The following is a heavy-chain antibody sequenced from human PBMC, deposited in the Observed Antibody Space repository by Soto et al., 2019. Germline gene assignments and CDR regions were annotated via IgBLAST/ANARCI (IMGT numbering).Heavy chain of an antibody. V-gene: IGHV2-5*01. J-gene: IGHJ4*02. CDR1: GFSLSTSGEG. CDR2: IYWNDDK. D-gene: IGHD3-3*01. Sequence: QITLKESGPTQVKPTQPLTLTCTFSGFSLSTSGEGVGWIRQPPGKALEWLALIYWNDDKPYRPSLKNRLTVTKDASKNQVVLTMTNMDTVDTATYYCVHSKYTDFWSGYYSFYFDYWGQGTLVTVSS. CDR3: VHSKYTDFWSGYYSFYFDY.